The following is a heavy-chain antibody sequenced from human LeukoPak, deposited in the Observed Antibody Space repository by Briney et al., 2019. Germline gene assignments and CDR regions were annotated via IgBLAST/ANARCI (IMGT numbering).Heavy chain of an antibody. Sequence: GGSLRLSCAASGFTFSSYAMSWVRQAPGKGLEWVSVISGSGGNTYYADSVKGRFTISRDNSKNTLYLQMNSLRAEDTAVYYCAKADSGIAAAATHFENWGQGTLVTVSS. V-gene: IGHV3-23*01. J-gene: IGHJ4*02. CDR1: GFTFSSYA. CDR3: AKADSGIAAAATHFEN. D-gene: IGHD6-13*01. CDR2: ISGSGGNT.